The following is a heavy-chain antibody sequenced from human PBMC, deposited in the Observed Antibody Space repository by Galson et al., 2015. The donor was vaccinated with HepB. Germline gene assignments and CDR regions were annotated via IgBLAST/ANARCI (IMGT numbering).Heavy chain of an antibody. CDR2: ISGSGSST. D-gene: IGHD3-10*01. CDR1: GFTFNNYA. Sequence: SLRLSCAASGFTFNNYAMTWVRQAPGKGLEWVSAISGSGSSTYYADPVKGRFTISRDNSKNTLYLQMNSLRAEDTAVYYCAGWLWFGHPRVNYGMDVWGQGTTVTVSS. J-gene: IGHJ6*02. V-gene: IGHV3-23*01. CDR3: AGWLWFGHPRVNYGMDV.